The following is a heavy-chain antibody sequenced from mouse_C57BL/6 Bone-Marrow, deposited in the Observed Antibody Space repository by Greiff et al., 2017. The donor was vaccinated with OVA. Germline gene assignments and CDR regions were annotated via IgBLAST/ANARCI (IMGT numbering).Heavy chain of an antibody. CDR1: GYSITSGYY. CDR2: ISYDGSN. Sequence: ESGPGLVKPSQSLSLTCSVTGYSITSGYYWNWIRQFPGNNLEWMGYISYDGSNNYNPSLKNRISITRDTSKNQLFLKLNSVTTEDTATYYCARGIYYDYDGGYFDVWGTGTTVTVSS. J-gene: IGHJ1*03. D-gene: IGHD2-4*01. CDR3: ARGIYYDYDGGYFDV. V-gene: IGHV3-6*01.